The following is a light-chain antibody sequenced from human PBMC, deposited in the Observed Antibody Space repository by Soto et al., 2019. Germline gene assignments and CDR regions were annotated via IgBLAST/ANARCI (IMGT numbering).Light chain of an antibody. CDR3: QQYGTSPPYT. CDR1: QSVSSNY. Sequence: EIVLTQSPGTLSLSPGERATLSCRASQSVSSNYLGWYQQKPGQAPRFLIYGASSRATGIPDRFSGSGSVTDFTLTISRLEPEDFAVYYCQQYGTSPPYTFGQGTKLEIK. V-gene: IGKV3-20*01. CDR2: GAS. J-gene: IGKJ2*01.